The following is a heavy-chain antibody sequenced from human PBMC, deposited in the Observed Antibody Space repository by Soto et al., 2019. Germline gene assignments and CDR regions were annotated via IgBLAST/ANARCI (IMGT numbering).Heavy chain of an antibody. D-gene: IGHD1-26*01. CDR1: GYTFTSYD. CDR3: ASEREGAGFDT. CDR2: MNPNSGNT. Sequence: QVQLVQSGAEVKKPGASVKVSCKASGYTFTSYDINWVRQATGQGLEWMGWMNPNSGNTAYAQKSQGRVTMTRNTYICTGYRELSSLRSEVTAVYYCASEREGAGFDTWGQGTLVTVSS. J-gene: IGHJ5*02. V-gene: IGHV1-8*01.